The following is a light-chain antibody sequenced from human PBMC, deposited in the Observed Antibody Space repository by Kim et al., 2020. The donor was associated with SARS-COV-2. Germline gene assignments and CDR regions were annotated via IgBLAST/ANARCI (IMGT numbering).Light chain of an antibody. CDR2: GAS. CDR1: KSVSDSN. Sequence: SPGVRATLSCRASKSVSDSNLAWYQHKPGRAPRLLIYGASTRATGIPDRFSGSGSGTDFTLTISRLEPEDFAMYYCQQYGYSPWTFGQGTKVEIK. CDR3: QQYGYSPWT. J-gene: IGKJ1*01. V-gene: IGKV3-20*01.